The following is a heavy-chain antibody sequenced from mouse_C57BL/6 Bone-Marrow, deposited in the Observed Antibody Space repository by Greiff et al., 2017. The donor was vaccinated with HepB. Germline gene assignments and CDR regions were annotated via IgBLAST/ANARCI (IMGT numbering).Heavy chain of an antibody. CDR2: IDPSDSYT. Sequence: VQLQQPGAELVKPGASVKLSCKASGYTFTSYWMQWVKQRPGQGLEWIGEIDPSDSYTNYNQKFKGKATLTVDTSSSTAYMQLSSLTSEDTAVYYCARGRGDGDYWGQGTTLTVSS. CDR1: GYTFTSYW. CDR3: ARGRGDGDY. V-gene: IGHV1-50*01. J-gene: IGHJ2*01. D-gene: IGHD3-3*01.